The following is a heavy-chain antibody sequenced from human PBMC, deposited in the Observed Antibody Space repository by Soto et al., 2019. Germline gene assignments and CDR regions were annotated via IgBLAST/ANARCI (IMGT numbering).Heavy chain of an antibody. Sequence: SETLSLTCTVSGVSISSSSYYWGWIRQPPGKGLEWIGSIYYSGSTYYNPSLKSRVTISVDTSKNQFSLKLSSVTAADTAVYYCARHDSSSWYYFDYWGQGTLVTVSS. CDR1: GVSISSSSYY. D-gene: IGHD6-13*01. V-gene: IGHV4-39*01. CDR3: ARHDSSSWYYFDY. CDR2: IYYSGST. J-gene: IGHJ4*02.